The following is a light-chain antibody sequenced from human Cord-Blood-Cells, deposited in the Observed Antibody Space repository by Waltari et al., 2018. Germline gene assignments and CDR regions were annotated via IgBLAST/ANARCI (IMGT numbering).Light chain of an antibody. CDR3: SSYTSSSTPLYV. Sequence: QSALTQPASVSGSPGQSITISCTGTSSDVGGYNYVSWYQQHPGQAPKLMIYGFSNRPSGCCNRFSGSKAGNTASLTISGLQAEDEADYYCSSYTSSSTPLYVFGTGTKVTVL. J-gene: IGLJ1*01. CDR2: GFS. V-gene: IGLV2-14*01. CDR1: SSDVGGYNY.